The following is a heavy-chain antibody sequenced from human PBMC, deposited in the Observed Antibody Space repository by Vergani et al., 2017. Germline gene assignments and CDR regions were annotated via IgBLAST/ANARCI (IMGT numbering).Heavy chain of an antibody. CDR1: NDSVSNTFYY. V-gene: IGHV4-39*01. Sequence: QVQLQESGPGLVKPSETLSLTCTVSNDSVSNTFYYWGWIRQTPGKGLEGIGSSYYSVSTYYTPPLESRVPMSVDTSKIPFSLKLSSVTAADTAVYYGTRHWGVVAANNWFDPWGQGTLVTVSS. J-gene: IGHJ5*02. D-gene: IGHD2-15*01. CDR2: SYYSVST. CDR3: TRHWGVVAANNWFDP.